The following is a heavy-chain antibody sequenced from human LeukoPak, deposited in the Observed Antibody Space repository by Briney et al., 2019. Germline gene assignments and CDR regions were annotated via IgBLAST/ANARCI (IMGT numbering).Heavy chain of an antibody. Sequence: PETLSLTCTVSGGSISSYYWSWIRQPAVKGLEWIGRIYTSGSTNYNPSLKSRVTMSVDTSKNQFSLKLSSVTAADTAVYYCARAPTMVGATGGSDAFDIWGQGTMVTVSS. CDR2: IYTSGST. V-gene: IGHV4-4*07. CDR1: GGSISSYY. CDR3: ARAPTMVGATGGSDAFDI. D-gene: IGHD1-26*01. J-gene: IGHJ3*02.